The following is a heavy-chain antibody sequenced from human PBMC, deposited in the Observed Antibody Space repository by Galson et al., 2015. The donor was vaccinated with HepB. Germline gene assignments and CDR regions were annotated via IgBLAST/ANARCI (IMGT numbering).Heavy chain of an antibody. Sequence: SLRLSCAASGFTFSSYSMNWVRQAPGKGLEWVSSISSSSSYIYYADSVKGRFTISRDNAKNSLYLQMNSLRAEDTAVYYCARDLLKAVAGYDALDIWGQGTMVTVSS. CDR1: GFTFSSYS. D-gene: IGHD6-19*01. V-gene: IGHV3-21*01. J-gene: IGHJ3*02. CDR3: ARDLLKAVAGYDALDI. CDR2: ISSSSSYI.